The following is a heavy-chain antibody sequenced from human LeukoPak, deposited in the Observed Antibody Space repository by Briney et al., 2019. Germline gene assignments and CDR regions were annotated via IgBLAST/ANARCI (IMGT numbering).Heavy chain of an antibody. Sequence: SETLSLTCAVYGGSFSGYYWSWIRQPPGKGLEWIGEINHSGSTNYNPSLKSRVTIPVDTSKNQFSLKLSSVIAADTAVYYCARALSSTRTLDVWGKGTTVTVSS. V-gene: IGHV4-34*01. J-gene: IGHJ6*04. CDR3: ARALSSTRTLDV. D-gene: IGHD2-2*01. CDR1: GGSFSGYY. CDR2: INHSGST.